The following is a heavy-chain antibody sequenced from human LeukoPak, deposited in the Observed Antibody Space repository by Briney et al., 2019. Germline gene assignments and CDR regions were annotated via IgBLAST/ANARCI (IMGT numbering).Heavy chain of an antibody. Sequence: GGSLRLSCAASGFTVSSNYMSWVRQAPGKGLEWVSIIYSGGSTFYADSVKGRFTISRDNSKNTLFLQMNSLRTGDTAVYYCAREQQGNWFDPWGQGTLVTVSS. D-gene: IGHD6-13*01. CDR1: GFTVSSNY. J-gene: IGHJ5*02. CDR2: IYSGGST. CDR3: AREQQGNWFDP. V-gene: IGHV3-66*01.